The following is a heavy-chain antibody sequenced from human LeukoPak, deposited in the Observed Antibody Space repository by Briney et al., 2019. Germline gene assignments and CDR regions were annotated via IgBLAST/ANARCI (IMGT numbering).Heavy chain of an antibody. J-gene: IGHJ4*02. V-gene: IGHV4-59*08. CDR2: AYYSGHT. CDR3: ARHPFATPFDY. Sequence: SETLSLTCTVSGGSISDNYWSWIRQPPGKGLEWIGYAYYSGHTNYSSSLKSRVTMSLDTSKSQFSLRLSSVTAADTAVYFCARHPFATPFDYWGPGTLVTVSS. CDR1: GGSISDNY. D-gene: IGHD2-15*01.